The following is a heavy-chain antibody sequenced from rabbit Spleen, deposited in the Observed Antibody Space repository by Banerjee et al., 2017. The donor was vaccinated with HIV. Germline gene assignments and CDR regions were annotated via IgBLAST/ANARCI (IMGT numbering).Heavy chain of an antibody. J-gene: IGHJ6*01. CDR2: IDTGSSGFT. Sequence: QSLEESGGDLVKPGASLTLTCIASGVSFSGDSYMCWVHQAPGKGLEWIVCIDTGSSGFTYYASWAKGRFTISKTSSTTVTLQMTSLTAADTATYFCARDTSTSFSSYGMDLWGPGTLVTVS. CDR1: GVSFSGDSY. CDR3: ARDTSTSFSSYGMDL. D-gene: IGHD1-1*01. V-gene: IGHV1S40*01.